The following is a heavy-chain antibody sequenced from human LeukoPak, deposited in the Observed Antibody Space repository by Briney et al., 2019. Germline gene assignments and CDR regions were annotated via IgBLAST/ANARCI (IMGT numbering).Heavy chain of an antibody. V-gene: IGHV3-30-3*01. CDR1: GFTFSNYA. J-gene: IGHJ4*02. D-gene: IGHD3-16*01. CDR3: ARGGRRF. Sequence: GGSLRLSCAASGFTFSNYAMHWVRQAPGKGLEWVAVILHDGSNKYYADSVKGRLTISRDNAKNTLYLQMNSLRAEDAAVYYCARGGRRFWGQGTLVTVSS. CDR2: ILHDGSNK.